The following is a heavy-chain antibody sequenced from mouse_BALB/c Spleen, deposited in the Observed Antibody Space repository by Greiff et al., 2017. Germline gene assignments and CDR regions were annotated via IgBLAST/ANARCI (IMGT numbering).Heavy chain of an antibody. CDR2: ISSGGSYT. J-gene: IGHJ2*01. V-gene: IGHV5-6*01. Sequence: EVQVVESGGDLVKPGGSLKLSCAASGFTFSSYGMSWVRQTPDKRLEWVATISSGGSYTYYPDSVKGRFTISRDNAKNTLYLQMSSLKSEDTAMYYCASLTTASYFDYWGQGTTLTVSS. CDR1: GFTFSSYG. CDR3: ASLTTASYFDY. D-gene: IGHD1-2*01.